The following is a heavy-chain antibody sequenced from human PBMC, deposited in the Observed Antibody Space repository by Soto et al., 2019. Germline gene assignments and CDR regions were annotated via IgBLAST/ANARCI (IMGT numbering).Heavy chain of an antibody. CDR3: ARDIGSSGYYDVY. CDR1: GFTFSNYA. J-gene: IGHJ4*02. Sequence: GGSLRLSCAASGFTFSNYAMHWVRQAPGKGLEWVAVISYDGSNKYYADSVKGRFTISRDNSKKTLDLQMNSLRAEDTAVYYCARDIGSSGYYDVYWGQGTLVTVSS. V-gene: IGHV3-30-3*01. CDR2: ISYDGSNK. D-gene: IGHD3-22*01.